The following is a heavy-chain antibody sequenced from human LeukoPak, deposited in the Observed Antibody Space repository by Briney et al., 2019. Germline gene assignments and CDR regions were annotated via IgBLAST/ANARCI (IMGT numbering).Heavy chain of an antibody. V-gene: IGHV4-61*01. CDR2: IYYSGST. Sequence: SETLSLTCTVSGGSVSNGNYYWSWLRQPPGKALEWIGYIYYSGSTNYNPSLEGRVTISVDTSKNQFSVKLSSVTAADTAVYYCARAPPYYYDSSGYYPFDYWGQGTLVTVSS. J-gene: IGHJ4*02. D-gene: IGHD3-22*01. CDR3: ARAPPYYYDSSGYYPFDY. CDR1: GGSVSNGNYY.